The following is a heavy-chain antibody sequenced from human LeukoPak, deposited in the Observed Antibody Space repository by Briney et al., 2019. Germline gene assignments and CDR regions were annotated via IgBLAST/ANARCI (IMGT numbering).Heavy chain of an antibody. CDR2: IIPIFGTA. D-gene: IGHD3-10*01. Sequence: GASVKVSCKASGYTFTSYAMNWVRQAPGQGLEWMGGIIPIFGTANYAQKFQGRVTITADESTSTAYMELSSLRSEDTAVYYCASRSGRTDYWGQGTLVTVSS. CDR1: GYTFTSYA. CDR3: ASRSGRTDY. J-gene: IGHJ4*02. V-gene: IGHV1-69*13.